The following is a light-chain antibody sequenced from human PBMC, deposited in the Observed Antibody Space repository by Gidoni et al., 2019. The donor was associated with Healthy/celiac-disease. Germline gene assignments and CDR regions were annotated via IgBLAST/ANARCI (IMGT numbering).Light chain of an antibody. Sequence: QSALTQPASVSGSPGQSITISCTGTSIDVGGYNYVSWYQQHPGKAPKLMLYEVSNRPSGVSNRFSGSKSGNTASLTISGRQAEDEADYYCSSYTSSSTLVFGGGTKLTVL. CDR1: SIDVGGYNY. CDR2: EVS. CDR3: SSYTSSSTLV. V-gene: IGLV2-14*01. J-gene: IGLJ2*01.